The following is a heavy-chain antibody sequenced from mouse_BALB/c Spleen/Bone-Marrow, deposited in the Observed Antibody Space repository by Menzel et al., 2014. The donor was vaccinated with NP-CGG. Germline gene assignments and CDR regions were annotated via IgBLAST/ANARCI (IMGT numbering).Heavy chain of an antibody. CDR1: GYTFASYW. CDR3: ARALEDGYCYGIDY. CDR2: IDPSVGET. J-gene: IGHJ4*01. D-gene: IGHD2-3*01. V-gene: IGHV1-69*02. Sequence: VQLQQPRAELVKPGAPLKLPCKASGYTFASYWMNWVKQRPGRGIEWIGRIDPSVGETHYNQKFKDRATLTVGKAASTAYIQRSSLSSEDPAVYYCARALEDGYCYGIDYWGQGTSVTVS.